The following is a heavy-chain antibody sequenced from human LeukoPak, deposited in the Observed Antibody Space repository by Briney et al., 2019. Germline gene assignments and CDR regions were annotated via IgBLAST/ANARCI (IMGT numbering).Heavy chain of an antibody. CDR3: ARGPNYDILTGYYRNYYHMDV. CDR1: GGSISSSSYY. CDR2: IYYSGST. V-gene: IGHV4-39*07. Sequence: SETLSLTCTVSGGSISSSSYYWGWIRQPPGKGLAWIGSIYYSGSTYYNPSLKSRVTISVDTSKNQFSLKLSSVTAADTAVYYCARGPNYDILTGYYRNYYHMDVWGKGTTVTISS. D-gene: IGHD3-9*01. J-gene: IGHJ6*03.